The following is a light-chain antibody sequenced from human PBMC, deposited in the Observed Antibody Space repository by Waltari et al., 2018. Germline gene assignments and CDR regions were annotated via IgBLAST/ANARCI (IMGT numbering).Light chain of an antibody. Sequence: VVLTQSPLSLPVTLGQPASISCTSSQSLVYSAGNIYLNWFHQRPCQSPRRLIYKISNRDSGVPDRFSGSGSGTDFTLKISRVEAEDVGIYYCMHGGHWPYTFGQGTKLEIK. J-gene: IGKJ2*01. CDR2: KIS. V-gene: IGKV2-30*01. CDR1: QSLVYSAGNIY. CDR3: MHGGHWPYT.